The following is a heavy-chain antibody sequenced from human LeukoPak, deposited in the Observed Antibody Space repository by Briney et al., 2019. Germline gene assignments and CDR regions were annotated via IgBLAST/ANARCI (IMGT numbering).Heavy chain of an antibody. Sequence: PETLSLTCTVSGGSISSYYWSWIRQPPGEGLEWIGYIYYSGSTNYNPSLKSRVTISVDTSKNQFSLKLSSVTAADTAVYYCARGVRTIFGQYYFDYWGQGTLVTVSS. CDR2: IYYSGST. V-gene: IGHV4-59*01. CDR3: ARGVRTIFGQYYFDY. D-gene: IGHD3-9*01. J-gene: IGHJ4*02. CDR1: GGSISSYY.